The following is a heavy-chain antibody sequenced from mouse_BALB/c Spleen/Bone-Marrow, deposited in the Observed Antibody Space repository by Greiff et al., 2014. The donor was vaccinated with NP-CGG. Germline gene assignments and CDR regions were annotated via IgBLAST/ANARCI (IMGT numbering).Heavy chain of an antibody. D-gene: IGHD1-2*01. CDR2: IDPANGNT. J-gene: IGHJ2*01. V-gene: IGHV14-3*02. Sequence: EVQRVESGAELVKPGASVKLSCTASGFNIKDTYMHWVKQRPEQGLEWIGRIDPANGNTKYDPKFQGKATITADTSSSTAYLQLSSLTSEDTAVYYCARYYYGYYFDYWGQGTTLTVSS. CDR3: ARYYYGYYFDY. CDR1: GFNIKDTY.